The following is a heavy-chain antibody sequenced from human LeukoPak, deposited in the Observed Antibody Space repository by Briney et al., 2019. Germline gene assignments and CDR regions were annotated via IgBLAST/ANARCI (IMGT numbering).Heavy chain of an antibody. J-gene: IGHJ4*02. Sequence: GASVKVSCKASGYTFTGYYIHWVRQAPGQGLEWMGWINPNSGGTNYAQKFQGRVTMTRDTSISTAYMELSRLRSDDTAVYYCARDSHALANYYDSSGYSSVDYWGQGTLVTVSS. CDR2: INPNSGGT. CDR1: GYTFTGYY. D-gene: IGHD3-22*01. CDR3: ARDSHALANYYDSSGYSSVDY. V-gene: IGHV1-2*02.